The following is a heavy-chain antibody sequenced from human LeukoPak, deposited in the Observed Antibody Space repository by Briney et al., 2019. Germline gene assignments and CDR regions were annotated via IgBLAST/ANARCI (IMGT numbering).Heavy chain of an antibody. D-gene: IGHD3-9*01. CDR3: ARSVRYYDILTGYYTYYYGMDV. CDR2: IYPGDSDT. J-gene: IGHJ6*02. CDR1: GYSFTSYW. V-gene: IGHV5-51*01. Sequence: GESLKISCQGSGYSFTSYWIGWVRQMPGKGLEWMGIIYPGDSDTRYSPSFQGQVTISADKSISTAYLQWSSLKASDTAMYYCARSVRYYDILTGYYTYYYGMDVWGQGTTVTVSS.